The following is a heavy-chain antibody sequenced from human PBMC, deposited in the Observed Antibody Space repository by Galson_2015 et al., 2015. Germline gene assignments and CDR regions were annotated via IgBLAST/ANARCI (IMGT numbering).Heavy chain of an antibody. Sequence: SLRLSCAASGFTFSSYWMHWVRQAPGKGLVWVSRINSDGSSTSYADSVMGRFAISRDNAKNTLYLQMNSLRAEDTAVYYCARSSGGSSWYYFDYWGQGTLVTVSS. J-gene: IGHJ4*02. CDR1: GFTFSSYW. CDR3: ARSSGGSSWYYFDY. D-gene: IGHD3-16*01. CDR2: INSDGSST. V-gene: IGHV3-74*01.